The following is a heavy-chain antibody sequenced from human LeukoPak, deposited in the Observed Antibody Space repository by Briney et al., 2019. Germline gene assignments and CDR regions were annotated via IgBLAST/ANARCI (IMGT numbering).Heavy chain of an antibody. CDR1: GFTFSNYG. Sequence: PGGSLRLSCAASGFTFSNYGMHWVRQAPGKGLEWVAVIWYDGSNKFYADSVRGRFTISRDNSKNTLYLQMNSLRAEDTAMYYCARDPMVVPAASAYYYYGMDVWGQGTTVTVSS. CDR3: ARDPMVVPAASAYYYYGMDV. CDR2: IWYDGSNK. V-gene: IGHV3-33*01. J-gene: IGHJ6*02. D-gene: IGHD2-2*01.